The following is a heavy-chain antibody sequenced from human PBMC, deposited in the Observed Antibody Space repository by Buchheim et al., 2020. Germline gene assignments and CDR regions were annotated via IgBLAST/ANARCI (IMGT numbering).Heavy chain of an antibody. V-gene: IGHV3-7*01. CDR3: ARESPIAVAGYYYYYGMDV. D-gene: IGHD6-19*01. J-gene: IGHJ6*02. CDR1: GFTFSSYW. CDR2: IKQDGSEK. Sequence: EVQLVESGGGLVQPGGSLRLSCAASGFTFSSYWMSWVRQAPGKGLEWVANIKQDGSEKYYVDSVKGRFTISRDNAKNSLHLQMNSLRAEDTAVYYCARESPIAVAGYYYYYGMDVWGQGTT.